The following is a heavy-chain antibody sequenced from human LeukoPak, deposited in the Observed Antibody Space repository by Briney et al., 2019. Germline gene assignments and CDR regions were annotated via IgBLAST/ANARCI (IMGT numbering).Heavy chain of an antibody. J-gene: IGHJ5*02. CDR1: GGSISSGYYY. D-gene: IGHD2-15*01. CDR2: IYTSGRT. CDR3: ARGANIVVVSAPTWFDP. V-gene: IGHV4-61*02. Sequence: SETLSLTCTVSGGSISSGYYYWSWIRQPAGKGLEWIGRIYTSGRTNYNPSLKSRVTISLDTSKNQFSLKLSSVTAADTAVYYCARGANIVVVSAPTWFDPWGQGTLVTVSS.